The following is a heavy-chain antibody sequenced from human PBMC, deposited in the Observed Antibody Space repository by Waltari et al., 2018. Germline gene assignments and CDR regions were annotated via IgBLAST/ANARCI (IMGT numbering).Heavy chain of an antibody. CDR3: ARRLGSNGSGSYYN. Sequence: QVQLQESGPGLVQPSETLSLTCAVFGYSISSGYSSGWLRPPPGKGLEWMGSIYHSGSTYYNPSLKSRVTISVDTSKNHFSLKLSAVTAADTAVYYCARRLGSNGSGSYYNWGQGTLVTVSS. CDR1: GYSISSGYS. CDR2: IYHSGST. D-gene: IGHD3-10*01. V-gene: IGHV4-38-2*01. J-gene: IGHJ4*02.